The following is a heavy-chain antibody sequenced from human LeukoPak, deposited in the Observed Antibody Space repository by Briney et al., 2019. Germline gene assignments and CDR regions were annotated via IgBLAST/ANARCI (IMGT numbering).Heavy chain of an antibody. V-gene: IGHV4-34*01. CDR1: GGSFSGYY. CDR3: ARAPVESYYYGSGSHHAWFDP. D-gene: IGHD3-10*01. CDR2: INHSGST. Sequence: SETLSLTCAVYGGSFSGYYWSWIRQPPGKGLEWIGEINHSGSTNYNPSLKSRVTISVDTSKNQFSLKLSSVTAADTAVYYCARAPVESYYYGSGSHHAWFDPWGQGTLVTVSS. J-gene: IGHJ5*02.